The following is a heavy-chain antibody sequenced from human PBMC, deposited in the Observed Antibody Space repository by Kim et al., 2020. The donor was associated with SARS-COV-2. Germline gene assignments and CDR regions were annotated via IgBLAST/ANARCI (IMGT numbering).Heavy chain of an antibody. CDR2: ISSSGSTI. J-gene: IGHJ4*02. Sequence: GGSLRLSCAASGFTFSSYEMNWVRQAPGKGLEWVSYISSSGSTIYYADSVKGRFTISRDNAKNSLYLQMNSLRAEDTAVYYCASLVVVPAAIGHYWGQGTLVTVS. CDR1: GFTFSSYE. CDR3: ASLVVVPAAIGHY. V-gene: IGHV3-48*03. D-gene: IGHD2-2*01.